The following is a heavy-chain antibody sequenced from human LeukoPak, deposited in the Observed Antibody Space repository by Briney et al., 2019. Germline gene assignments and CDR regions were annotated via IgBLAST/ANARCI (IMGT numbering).Heavy chain of an antibody. CDR2: ISRNSDST. CDR3: AKDAGVRHCGGDCSSLFDY. V-gene: IGHV3-23*01. D-gene: IGHD2-21*02. Sequence: PGGSLRLSCAASGFTLNNFAMRWVRQAPGKGLEWVSAISRNSDSTYYADSEKGRFTIYRDNSKNTMYVQMKRQRAEDTAVYYCAKDAGVRHCGGDCSSLFDYWGQGTLVTVSS. J-gene: IGHJ4*02. CDR1: GFTLNNFA.